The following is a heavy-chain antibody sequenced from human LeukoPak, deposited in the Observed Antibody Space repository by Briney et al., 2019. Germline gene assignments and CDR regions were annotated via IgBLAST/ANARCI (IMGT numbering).Heavy chain of an antibody. CDR1: GFTFSSYD. D-gene: IGHD3-9*01. CDR3: ARDFAGWGYFDL. CDR2: ISSRGTTM. V-gene: IGHV3-48*01. J-gene: IGHJ2*01. Sequence: GGSLRLSCAASGFTFSSYDMNWVRQAPGKGPEWVSYISSRGTTMYYADSVKGRFTISRDNAKNSLYLQMNSLRAEDTAVYYCARDFAGWGYFDLWGRGTQVTVSS.